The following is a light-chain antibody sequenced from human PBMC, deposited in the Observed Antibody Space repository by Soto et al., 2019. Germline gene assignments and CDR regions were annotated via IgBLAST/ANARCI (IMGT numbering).Light chain of an antibody. V-gene: IGLV2-23*01. CDR2: EGS. Sequence: QSVLTRPASVSGSPGQSITISCTGTSSDVGSYNLVSWYQQHPGKAPKLMIYEGSKRPSGVSNRFSGSKSGNTASLTISGLQAEDEADYYCCSYAGSNGVFGTGTKVTVL. CDR3: CSYAGSNGV. J-gene: IGLJ1*01. CDR1: SSDVGSYNL.